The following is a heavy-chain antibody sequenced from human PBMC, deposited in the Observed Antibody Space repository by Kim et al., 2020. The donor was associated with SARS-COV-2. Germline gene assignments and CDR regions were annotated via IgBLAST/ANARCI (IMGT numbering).Heavy chain of an antibody. V-gene: IGHV3-11*04. CDR2: ISSSGSTI. D-gene: IGHD6-19*01. CDR1: GFTFSDYY. Sequence: GGSLRLSCAASGFTFSDYYMSWIRQAPGKGLEWVSYISSSGSTIYYADSVKGRFTISRDNAKNSLYLQMNSLRAEDTAVYYCAREFLRAVAFYGERSGLWRQGTLVTVSS. J-gene: IGHJ4*02. CDR3: AREFLRAVAFYGERSGL.